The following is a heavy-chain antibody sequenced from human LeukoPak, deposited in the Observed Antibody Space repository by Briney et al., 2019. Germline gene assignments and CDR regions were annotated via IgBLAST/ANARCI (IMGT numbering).Heavy chain of an antibody. D-gene: IGHD3-10*01. CDR1: GFTVSSNY. CDR2: IYSGGNT. J-gene: IGHJ4*02. CDR3: ANYGSVSYFAY. Sequence: PGGSLRLSCAASGFTVSSNYMSWVRQAPGKGLEWVSIIYSGGNTYYADSVKGRFTISRDNSKNTLYLQMISLRAEDTAVYYCANYGSVSYFAYWGQGTLVTVSS. V-gene: IGHV3-66*01.